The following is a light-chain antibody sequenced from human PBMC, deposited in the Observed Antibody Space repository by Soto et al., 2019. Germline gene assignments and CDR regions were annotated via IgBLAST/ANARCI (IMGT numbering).Light chain of an antibody. V-gene: IGKV3-11*01. CDR1: QSVSSY. Sequence: EIVLTQSPATLSLSTGERATLSCRTSQSVSSYFAWYQQKPDRAPRLLIYDASNMPTGIPTRFIGSWSGTDFTLTISSLTPEGFTIYYFQQHGNWPITFGQVTRLEI. CDR3: QQHGNWPIT. CDR2: DAS. J-gene: IGKJ5*01.